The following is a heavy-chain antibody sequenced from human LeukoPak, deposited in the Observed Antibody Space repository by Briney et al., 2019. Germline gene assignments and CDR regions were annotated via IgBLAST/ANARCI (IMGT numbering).Heavy chain of an antibody. CDR1: GFKFFSYA. Sequence: GGSLRLSCTPSGFKFFSYAMGWVRQAPGKGLEWVSAIGGAGINTYYADSVKGRFTISRDNSKNTLYLQMNSLRAEDTAVYYCAKDRSWSLHYGLDVWGQGTTVTVYS. CDR2: IGGAGINT. D-gene: IGHD6-13*01. CDR3: AKDRSWSLHYGLDV. J-gene: IGHJ6*02. V-gene: IGHV3-23*01.